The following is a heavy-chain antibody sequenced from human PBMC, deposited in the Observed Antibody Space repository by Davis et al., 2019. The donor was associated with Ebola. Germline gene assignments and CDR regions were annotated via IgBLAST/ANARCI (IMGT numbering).Heavy chain of an antibody. CDR3: AKGGSGWPSDYSYGMGV. J-gene: IGHJ6*04. CDR1: GFTFSNYA. D-gene: IGHD6-19*01. Sequence: PGGSLRLSCAASGFTFSNYAMTWARQAPGKGLEWVSAVTISVCGTYYADSVKGRFTISRDNSKNTLYLQVTSLRVDDTAIYYCAKGGSGWPSDYSYGMGVWGKGTTATVSS. V-gene: IGHV3-23*01. CDR2: VTISVCGT.